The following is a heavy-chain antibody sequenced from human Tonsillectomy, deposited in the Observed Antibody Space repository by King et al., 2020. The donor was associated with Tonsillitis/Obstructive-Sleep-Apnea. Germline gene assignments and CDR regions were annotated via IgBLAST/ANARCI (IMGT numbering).Heavy chain of an antibody. CDR1: GGSFSGYY. V-gene: IGHV4-34*01. CDR3: ARGRPRWELLRDWFDP. D-gene: IGHD1-26*01. Sequence: VQLPQWGAGLLKPSETLSLTCAVYGGSFSGYYWSWIRQPPGKGLEWIGEINHSGSTDYNPSLKSRVTISVDTSKNQFSLKLSSVTAADTAVYYCARGRPRWELLRDWFDPWGQGTLVTVSS. J-gene: IGHJ5*02. CDR2: INHSGST.